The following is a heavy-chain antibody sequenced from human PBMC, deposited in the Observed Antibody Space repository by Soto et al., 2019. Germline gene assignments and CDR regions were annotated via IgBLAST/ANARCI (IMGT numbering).Heavy chain of an antibody. CDR1: GYPFTGYY. J-gene: IGHJ4*02. V-gene: IGHV1-2*02. D-gene: IGHD3-10*01. CDR2: INPNSGGT. Sequence: XSVKVSCKASGYPFTGYYMHWVRQAPGQGLEWMGWINPNSGGTNYAQKFQGRVTMTRDTSISTAYMELSRLRSDDTAVYYCARGSVLLWLGESPLGPYYFDYWGQGTLVTVSS. CDR3: ARGSVLLWLGESPLGPYYFDY.